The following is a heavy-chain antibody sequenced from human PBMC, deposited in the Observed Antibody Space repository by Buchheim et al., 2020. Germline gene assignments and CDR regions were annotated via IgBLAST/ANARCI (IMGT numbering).Heavy chain of an antibody. CDR1: GFPFTNAW. D-gene: IGHD2-21*02. Sequence: EVQLVESGGGLVKPGGSLRLSCAASGFPFTNAWMNWVRQAPGKGLEWVGRIKSRTDGGTTDYAVPGRGSFTSSRDDSKETLYLQMNSLNTEDTAVYYCTTGLTVTAKYRALDYWGQGTL. V-gene: IGHV3-15*07. J-gene: IGHJ4*02. CDR3: TTGLTVTAKYRALDY. CDR2: IKSRTDGGTT.